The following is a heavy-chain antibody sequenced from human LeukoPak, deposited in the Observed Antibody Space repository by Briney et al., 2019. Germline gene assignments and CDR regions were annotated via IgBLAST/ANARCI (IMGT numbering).Heavy chain of an antibody. CDR2: IKQDGSEK. V-gene: IGHV3-7*01. D-gene: IGHD2-8*01. CDR1: GFTFSSYW. Sequence: GGSLRPSCAVSGFTFSSYWMNWVRQAPGKGLEWVANIKQDGSEKNYVDSVKGRFTISRDNAKSSLFLQMSDLRAEDTAVYYCAKGGRGNGEVYWGQGTLVTVSS. J-gene: IGHJ4*02. CDR3: AKGGRGNGEVY.